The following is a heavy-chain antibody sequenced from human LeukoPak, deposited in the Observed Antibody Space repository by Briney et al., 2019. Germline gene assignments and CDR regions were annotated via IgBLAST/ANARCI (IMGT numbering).Heavy chain of an antibody. CDR1: GFTFDDYA. D-gene: IGHD5-18*01. CDR2: ISWNSGSI. J-gene: IGHJ4*02. CDR3: AKDTAMVEYYFDY. V-gene: IGHV3-9*01. Sequence: PGRSLRLSCAASGFTFDDYAMHWVRQAPGKGLEWVSGISWNSGSIGYADSVKGRFTISRDNAKNSLYLQMNSLRAEDTALYYCAKDTAMVEYYFDYWGQGTLVTVSS.